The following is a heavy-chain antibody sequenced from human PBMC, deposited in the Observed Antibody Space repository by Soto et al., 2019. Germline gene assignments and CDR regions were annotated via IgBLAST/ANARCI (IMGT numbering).Heavy chain of an antibody. CDR3: ARDRHSRTYYYYGMDV. CDR1: GFTFSSYA. Sequence: GGSLRLSCAASGFTFSSYAMSWVRQAPGKGLEWVSYISSSSSTIYYADSVKGRFTISRDNAKNSLYLQMNSLRDEDTAVYYCARDRHSRTYYYYGMDVWGQGTTVTVSS. CDR2: ISSSSSTI. V-gene: IGHV3-48*02. D-gene: IGHD6-13*01. J-gene: IGHJ6*02.